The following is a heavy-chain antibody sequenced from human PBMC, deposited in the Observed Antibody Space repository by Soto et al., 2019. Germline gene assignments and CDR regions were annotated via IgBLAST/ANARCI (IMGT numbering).Heavy chain of an antibody. Sequence: QVQLVQSGAEVKKPGASVKVSCKASGYTFTGYYMHWVRQAPGQGLEWMGWINPNSGGTNYAQKFQGWVTMTRDTSISTAYMELSRLRSDDTAVYYCAREAYYDYVWGSYRFHGMDVWGQGTTVTVSS. D-gene: IGHD3-16*02. J-gene: IGHJ6*02. CDR1: GYTFTGYY. V-gene: IGHV1-2*04. CDR3: AREAYYDYVWGSYRFHGMDV. CDR2: INPNSGGT.